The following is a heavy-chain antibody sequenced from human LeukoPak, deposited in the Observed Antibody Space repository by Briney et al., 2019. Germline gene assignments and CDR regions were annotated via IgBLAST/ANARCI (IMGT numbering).Heavy chain of an antibody. D-gene: IGHD6-19*01. V-gene: IGHV4-38-2*02. CDR3: ARAPWGSGWYFDY. Sequence: PSETLSLTCTVSGYSISSGYYWGWIRPPPGKGLEWIGTIYHSGGTYYNPSLKSRVIISVDTSKNQFSLQLNSVTPEDTAVYYCARAPWGSGWYFDYWGQGTLVTVSS. CDR1: GYSISSGYY. CDR2: IYHSGGT. J-gene: IGHJ4*02.